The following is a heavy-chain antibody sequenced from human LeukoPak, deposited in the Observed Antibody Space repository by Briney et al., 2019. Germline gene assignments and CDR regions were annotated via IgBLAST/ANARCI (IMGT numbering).Heavy chain of an antibody. V-gene: IGHV3-23*01. J-gene: IGHJ4*02. D-gene: IGHD2-8*01. Sequence: GGSLRLSCAASGFTFSSYAMSWVRQAPGKGLEWVSAISGSGGSTYYADSVKGRFTISRDNSKNTLYLQMNSLRAEDTAVYYCVIYCTNGVCYIDGEEGDYWGQGTLVTVSS. CDR1: GFTFSSYA. CDR3: VIYCTNGVCYIDGEEGDY. CDR2: ISGSGGST.